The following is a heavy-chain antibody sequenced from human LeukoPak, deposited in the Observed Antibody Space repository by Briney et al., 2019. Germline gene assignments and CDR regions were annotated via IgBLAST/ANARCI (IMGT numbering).Heavy chain of an antibody. CDR3: ATGVVAPGRDWFDP. Sequence: ASVKVSCKVSGYTLTELSMHWVRQAPGKGLEWMGGFDPEDGETIYAQKFQGRVTMTEDTSTDTAYMELSSLRSEDTAVYYCATGVVAPGRDWFDPWGQGTLVTVSS. J-gene: IGHJ5*02. D-gene: IGHD3-22*01. CDR2: FDPEDGET. CDR1: GYTLTELS. V-gene: IGHV1-24*01.